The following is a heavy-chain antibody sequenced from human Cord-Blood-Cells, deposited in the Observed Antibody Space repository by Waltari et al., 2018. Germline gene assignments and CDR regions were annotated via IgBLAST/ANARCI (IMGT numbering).Heavy chain of an antibody. J-gene: IGHJ3*02. CDR1: GGTFGTYA. D-gene: IGHD3-16*01. V-gene: IGHV1-69*06. Sequence: QVQLVQCGAEVQKHGSSVKVSRKASGGTFGTYAIRWVRQASGKGLEGMGGIIPIFGTANYAQKFQGRVTITADKSTSTAYMELSSLRSEDTAVYYCARYGGSVGDRNAFDIWGQGTMVTVSS. CDR3: ARYGGSVGDRNAFDI. CDR2: IIPIFGTA.